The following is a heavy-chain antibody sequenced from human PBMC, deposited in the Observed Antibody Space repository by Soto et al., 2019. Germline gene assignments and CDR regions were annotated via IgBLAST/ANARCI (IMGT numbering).Heavy chain of an antibody. CDR2: ISAYNGNT. Sequence: QVQLVQSGAEVKKHGASVKVSCKVSGYTFTSYGINWERQDPGQGLEWMGWISAYNGNTNYGQKLQGRVTMTTFTPTSKANMELRSLRPDDTAVDYCARSRRPSQLFDYFDNWGHGALVTVSS. V-gene: IGHV1-18*01. CDR1: GYTFTSYG. CDR3: ARSRRPSQLFDYFDN. D-gene: IGHD3-10*02. J-gene: IGHJ4*01.